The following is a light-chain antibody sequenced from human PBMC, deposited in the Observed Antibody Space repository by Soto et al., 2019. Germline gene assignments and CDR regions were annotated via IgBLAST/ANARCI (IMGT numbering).Light chain of an antibody. J-gene: IGKJ4*01. CDR1: QSVSSY. V-gene: IGKV3-11*01. CDR3: QQRSNWPPVT. CDR2: DAS. Sequence: EIVLTQSPATLSLSPGERATLSCRASQSVSSYLAWYQQKPGQAPRLLIYDASNRATGIPARFSGSGSGTDFTLPISSLAPEDSGVYCCQQRSNWPPVTFGGGTKVDIK.